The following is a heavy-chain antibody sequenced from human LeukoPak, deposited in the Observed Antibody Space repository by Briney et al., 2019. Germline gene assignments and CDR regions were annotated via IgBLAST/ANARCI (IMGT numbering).Heavy chain of an antibody. CDR1: GFTFSNFE. V-gene: IGHV3-48*03. Sequence: PGGSLRLSCAASGFTFSNFEMNWVRQAPGKGLEWISYISSSGNTVYYADSVKGRFTISRDNARNSLYLYMNSLRAEDTAVFYCARDRANWGTVWYFDLWGRGTLVTVSS. CDR2: ISSSGNTV. D-gene: IGHD7-27*01. J-gene: IGHJ2*01. CDR3: ARDRANWGTVWYFDL.